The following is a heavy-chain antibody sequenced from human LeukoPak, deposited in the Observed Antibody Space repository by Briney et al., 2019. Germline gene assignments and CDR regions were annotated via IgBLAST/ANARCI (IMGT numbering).Heavy chain of an antibody. CDR1: GGSISSTNYY. CDR3: AKSNGYGLLDI. D-gene: IGHD5-18*01. V-gene: IGHV4-39*07. Sequence: SETLSLTCTVSGGSISSTNYYWGWIRQPPGKGLEWIGSIYYSGSTFNNPSLKSRVTISVDTSKNQFSLKLNSLTAADTAVYYCAKSNGYGLLDIWGQGTMVTVSS. J-gene: IGHJ3*02. CDR2: IYYSGST.